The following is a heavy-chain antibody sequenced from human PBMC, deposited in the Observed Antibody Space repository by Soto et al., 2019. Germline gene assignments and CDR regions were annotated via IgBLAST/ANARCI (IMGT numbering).Heavy chain of an antibody. Sequence: SETLSLTCTVSGGSISSYYWSWIRQPPWKGLEWIGYIYYSGSTNYNPSLKSRVTISVDTSKNQFSLKLSSVTAADTAVYYCARVYGDYPTYYFDYWGQGTLVPVSS. V-gene: IGHV4-59*01. CDR2: IYYSGST. J-gene: IGHJ4*01. CDR1: GGSISSYY. D-gene: IGHD4-17*01. CDR3: ARVYGDYPTYYFDY.